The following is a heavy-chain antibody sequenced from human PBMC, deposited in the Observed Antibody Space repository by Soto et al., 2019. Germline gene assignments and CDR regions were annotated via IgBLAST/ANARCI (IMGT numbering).Heavy chain of an antibody. V-gene: IGHV3-74*01. CDR2: INSDGSST. CDR3: ARDFEY. CDR1: GFTFSTFW. J-gene: IGHJ4*02. Sequence: EVQLVESGGGLVQPGGSLRLSCEASGFTFSTFWMHWVRQAPGQGLVWVSRINSDGSSTNYADSVKGRVTISRDNAKNTLYLQLNSLRPEDTAVYYCARDFEYWGQGTLFTVSS.